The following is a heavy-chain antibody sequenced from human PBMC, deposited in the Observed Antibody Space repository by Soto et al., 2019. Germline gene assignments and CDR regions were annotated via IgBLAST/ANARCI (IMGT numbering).Heavy chain of an antibody. J-gene: IGHJ2*01. CDR1: GFSLDTSGVS. D-gene: IGHD5-18*01. V-gene: IGHV2-5*02. Sequence: QITLTESGPTLVKPTQTLTLTCTFSGFSLDTSGVSVSWIRQSPGKALEWLALIYWDDDKRYSPSLKNRLTITKDTSKNQVLLTMTNTDPVDTGTECCAGRNVKIAMVYWYFDMWGRGSLVPVSS. CDR3: AGRNVKIAMVYWYFDM. CDR2: IYWDDDK.